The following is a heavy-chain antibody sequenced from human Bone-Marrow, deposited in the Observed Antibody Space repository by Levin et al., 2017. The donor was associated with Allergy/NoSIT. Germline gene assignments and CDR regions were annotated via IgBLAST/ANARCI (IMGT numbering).Heavy chain of an antibody. J-gene: IGHJ4*02. D-gene: IGHD2-15*01. Sequence: SQTLSLTCTVSGGSINSGDYYWTWIRQHPGKGLEWIGYIYFSGSTYYNPSLQSRLTVSVDTSKNQFSLKLTSVSAADTAVYYCARVTSGGTRFDSWGQGSLVTVSS. CDR3: ARVTSGGTRFDS. CDR1: GGSINSGDYY. V-gene: IGHV4-31*03. CDR2: IYFSGST.